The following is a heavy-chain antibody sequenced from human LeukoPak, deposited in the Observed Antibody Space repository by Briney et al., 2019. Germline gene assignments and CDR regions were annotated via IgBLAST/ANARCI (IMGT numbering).Heavy chain of an antibody. Sequence: SETLSLTCTVAGGSIRSSSYYWGWIRQPLGKGLEWIGSIYYSGSTYYNPSLKSRVTISVDTSKNQFSLKLSSVTAADTAVYYCARDLYSSRTNDAFVIWGQGTMVTVSS. J-gene: IGHJ3*02. CDR2: IYYSGST. D-gene: IGHD6-13*01. V-gene: IGHV4-39*07. CDR1: GGSIRSSSYY. CDR3: ARDLYSSRTNDAFVI.